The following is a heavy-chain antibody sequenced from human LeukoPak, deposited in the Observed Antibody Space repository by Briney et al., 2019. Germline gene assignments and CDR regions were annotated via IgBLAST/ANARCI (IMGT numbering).Heavy chain of an antibody. CDR2: IYYNGST. J-gene: IGHJ5*02. CDR1: GGSISYYY. CDR3: ARGLSWFDP. V-gene: IGHV4-59*01. Sequence: PSETLSLTCTVSGGSISYYYWNWIRQPPGQGLEWIGYIYYNGSTNYNPSLKSRVTISVDTSKNQFSLRMSAVTAAGTAVYYCARGLSWFDPWGQGTLLTVSS.